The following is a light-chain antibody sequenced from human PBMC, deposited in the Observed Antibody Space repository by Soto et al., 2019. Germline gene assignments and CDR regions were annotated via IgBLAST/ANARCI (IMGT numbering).Light chain of an antibody. CDR3: QQSYKTPHT. J-gene: IGKJ2*01. Sequence: DIQMTQSPSSLSAAAGDRVTITCRASQSINNYLNWYQHRPGEAPKLLIFGASSLQRGVPSRFSGSGSGTEFTLTISSLQPEDFATYYCQQSYKTPHTFGQGTKLETK. V-gene: IGKV1-39*01. CDR2: GAS. CDR1: QSINNY.